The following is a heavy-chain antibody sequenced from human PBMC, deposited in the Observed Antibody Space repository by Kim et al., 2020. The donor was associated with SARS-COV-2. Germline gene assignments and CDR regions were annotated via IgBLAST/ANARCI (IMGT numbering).Heavy chain of an antibody. J-gene: IGHJ5*02. CDR2: IYYSGST. Sequence: SETLSLTCTVSGGSISSSSYYWGWIRQPPGKGLEWIGSIYYSGSTYYNPSLKSRVTISVDTSKNQFSLKLSSVTAADTAVYYCARPLGYCSSTSCFNWFDPWGQGTLVTVSS. D-gene: IGHD2-2*01. V-gene: IGHV4-39*01. CDR3: ARPLGYCSSTSCFNWFDP. CDR1: GGSISSSSYY.